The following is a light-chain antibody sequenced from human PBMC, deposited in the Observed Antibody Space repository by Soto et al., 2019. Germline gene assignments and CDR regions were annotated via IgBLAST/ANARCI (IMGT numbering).Light chain of an antibody. J-gene: IGLJ2*01. V-gene: IGLV1-47*01. CDR3: AAWDDSLSGVL. Sequence: QSVLTQPPSASGAPGQRVIISCSGSSSNIGSNYVYWYQQLPGTAPKLLIYRNNQRRSGVPDRFSGSKSGTSVSLAISGLRSEDEADYYCAAWDDSLSGVLFGEGTKLTVL. CDR2: RNN. CDR1: SSNIGSNY.